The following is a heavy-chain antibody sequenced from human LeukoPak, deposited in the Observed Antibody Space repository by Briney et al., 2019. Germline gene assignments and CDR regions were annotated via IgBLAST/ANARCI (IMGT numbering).Heavy chain of an antibody. V-gene: IGHV3-21*01. J-gene: IGHJ4*02. D-gene: IGHD3-10*01. Sequence: SGGSLRLSCAASGFTFSSYSMNWVRQAPGKGLEWVSSISSSSSYTYYADSVKGRFTISRDNAKNSLYLQMNSLRAEDTAVYYCARDYYGSGSGVYWGQGTLVTVSS. CDR1: GFTFSSYS. CDR2: ISSSSSYT. CDR3: ARDYYGSGSGVY.